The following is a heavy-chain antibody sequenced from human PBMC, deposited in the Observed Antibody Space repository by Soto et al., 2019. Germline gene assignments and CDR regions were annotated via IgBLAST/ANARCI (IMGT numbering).Heavy chain of an antibody. CDR1: GFSLITSGVC. CDR3: AHTRGYYGSTSCYTY. V-gene: IGHV2-5*01. CDR2: IYWNDDK. Sequence: SVPTLVTPTHTLTLTCTFSGFSLITSGVCVGWIRQPPGKALEWLALIYWNDDKRYSPSLKSRLTITKDTSKNQVVLTMTNMDPVDTATYYCAHTRGYYGSTSCYTYWGQGTLVTVSS. D-gene: IGHD2-2*02. J-gene: IGHJ4*02.